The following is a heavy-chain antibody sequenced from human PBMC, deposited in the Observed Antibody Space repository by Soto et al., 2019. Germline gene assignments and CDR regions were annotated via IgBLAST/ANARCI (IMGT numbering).Heavy chain of an antibody. CDR2: INPSGGST. CDR1: GYTFTSYY. J-gene: IGHJ6*02. CDR3: ARDHVDIVATAYYYGMDV. V-gene: IGHV1-46*01. Sequence: ASVKVSCKASGYTFTSYYMHWVRQAPGQGLEWMGIINPSGGSTSYAQKFQGRVTMTRDTSTSTVYMELSSLRSEDTAVYYCARDHVDIVATAYYYGMDVWGQGTTVIVSS. D-gene: IGHD5-12*01.